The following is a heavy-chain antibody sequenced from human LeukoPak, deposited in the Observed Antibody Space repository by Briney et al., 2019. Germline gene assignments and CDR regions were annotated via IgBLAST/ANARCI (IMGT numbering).Heavy chain of an antibody. J-gene: IGHJ4*02. D-gene: IGHD3/OR15-3a*01. CDR3: ARRIFGLYYFDY. CDR2: VYYSGSA. Sequence: SETLSLTCTVSGGSISNSTYYWGWIRQPPGKGLEWVGTVYYSGSAYYNPSLKSRVTISVDTSKNQFSLKLRSVTAADTAVYYCARRIFGLYYFDYWGQGTLVTVSS. V-gene: IGHV4-39*01. CDR1: GGSISNSTYY.